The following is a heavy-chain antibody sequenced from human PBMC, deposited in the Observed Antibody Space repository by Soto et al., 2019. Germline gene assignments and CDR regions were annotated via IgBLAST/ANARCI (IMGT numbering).Heavy chain of an antibody. J-gene: IGHJ4*02. CDR1: GFTFSSYW. Sequence: GGSLRLSCTASGFTFSSYWMSWVRQAPGKGLEWVGRIKSKTDGGTTDYAAPVKGRFTISRDDSKNTLYLQMNSLKTEDTAVYYCTTDARHGDYFDYWGQGTLVTVSS. CDR2: IKSKTDGGTT. CDR3: TTDARHGDYFDY. D-gene: IGHD4-17*01. V-gene: IGHV3-15*01.